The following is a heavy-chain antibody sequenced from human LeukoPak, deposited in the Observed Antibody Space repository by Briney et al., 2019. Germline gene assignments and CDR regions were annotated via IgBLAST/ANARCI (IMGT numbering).Heavy chain of an antibody. Sequence: GGSLRLSCAASGFTFSSYSMNWVRQAPGKGLEWVSYISTSTTTIYYANSVKGRFTISRDNAKKSLYLQMNSLRVEDTGVYYCASWGEGALDNWGQGTLVTVSS. J-gene: IGHJ4*02. CDR1: GFTFSSYS. CDR2: ISTSTTTI. V-gene: IGHV3-48*01. D-gene: IGHD1-26*01. CDR3: ASWGEGALDN.